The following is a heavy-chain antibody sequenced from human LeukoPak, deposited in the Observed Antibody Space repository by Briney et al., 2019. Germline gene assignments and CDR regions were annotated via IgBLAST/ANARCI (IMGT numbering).Heavy chain of an antibody. V-gene: IGHV4-59*01. CDR3: ARARGSSWYFDS. CDR1: GGSISSYY. Sequence: PSETLSLTCTVSGGSISSYYWSWIRQPPGKGLEWIGYIYYSGTTAYNPSLKSRVTISVDTSKNQLSLKLRSVTAADTAVYYCARARGSSWYFDSWGQGTLVTVSS. CDR2: IYYSGTT. D-gene: IGHD6-6*01. J-gene: IGHJ4*02.